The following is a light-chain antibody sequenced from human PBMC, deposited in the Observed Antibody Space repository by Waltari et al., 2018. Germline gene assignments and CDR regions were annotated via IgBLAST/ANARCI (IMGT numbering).Light chain of an antibody. V-gene: IGKV3-20*01. CDR2: GVS. CDR3: QHYVRLPVT. J-gene: IGKJ1*01. CDR1: QSVGRS. Sequence: DIVLTQSPGTLSLSPGERATLSCWASQSVGRSLAWYQQKRGQAPRLLIYGVSTRATGVPDRFSGSGSGTDFSLTISRLEPEDFAVYYCQHYVRLPVTFGQGTKVEI.